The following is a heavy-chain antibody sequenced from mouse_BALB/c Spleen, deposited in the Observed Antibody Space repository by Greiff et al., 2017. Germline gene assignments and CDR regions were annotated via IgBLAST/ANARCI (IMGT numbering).Heavy chain of an antibody. CDR3: ARDEDRSRDWFAY. V-gene: IGHV5-4*02. J-gene: IGHJ3*01. Sequence: EVKLMESGGGLVKPGGSLKLSCAASGFTFSDYYMYWVRQTPEKRLEWVATISDGGSYTYYPDSVKGRFTISRDNAKNNLYLQMSSLKSEDTAMYYCARDEDRSRDWFAYWGQGTLVTVSA. CDR2: ISDGGSYT. D-gene: IGHD2-14*01. CDR1: GFTFSDYY.